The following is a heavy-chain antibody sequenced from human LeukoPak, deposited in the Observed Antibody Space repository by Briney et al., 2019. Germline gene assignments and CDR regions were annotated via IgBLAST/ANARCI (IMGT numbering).Heavy chain of an antibody. Sequence: GGSLRLSCAVSGFTFSGFWMSWSRQAPGKGLEWVASINSDGSEGYYADVVKGRFTISRDNAKSSLYLQINSLRAEGTAVYYCARSSYSSSSSVWGQGTMVTVSS. CDR2: INSDGSEG. D-gene: IGHD6-6*01. CDR1: GFTFSGFW. V-gene: IGHV3-7*03. J-gene: IGHJ3*01. CDR3: ARSSYSSSSSV.